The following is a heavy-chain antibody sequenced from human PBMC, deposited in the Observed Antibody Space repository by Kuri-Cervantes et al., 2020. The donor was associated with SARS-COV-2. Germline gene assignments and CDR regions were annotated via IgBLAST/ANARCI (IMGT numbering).Heavy chain of an antibody. CDR2: IYHSGST. D-gene: IGHD4-17*01. CDR1: GYSISSGYS. J-gene: IGHJ6*03. CDR3: ARAYGFLRDIYYMDV. V-gene: IGHV4-38-2*01. Sequence: SQTLSLTCAVSGYSISSGYSWGWIRQPPGKGLVWIGSIYHSGSTYYNPSLKSRVTISVDTSSKQFSLHLSSVTAADTAVYYFARAYGFLRDIYYMDVWGRGTTVTVSS.